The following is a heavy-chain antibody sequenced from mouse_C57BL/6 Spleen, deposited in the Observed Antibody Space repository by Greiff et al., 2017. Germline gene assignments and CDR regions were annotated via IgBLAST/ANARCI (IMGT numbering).Heavy chain of an antibody. CDR3: ARDRGYGSSFDY. D-gene: IGHD1-1*01. J-gene: IGHJ2*01. Sequence: EVKLMESGGGLVKPGGSLKLSCAASGFTFSSYAMSWVRQTPEKRLEWVATISDGGSYTYYPDNVKGRFTISRDNAKNNLYLQMSHLKSEDTAMYYCARDRGYGSSFDYWGQGTTLTDSS. CDR2: ISDGGSYT. CDR1: GFTFSSYA. V-gene: IGHV5-4*03.